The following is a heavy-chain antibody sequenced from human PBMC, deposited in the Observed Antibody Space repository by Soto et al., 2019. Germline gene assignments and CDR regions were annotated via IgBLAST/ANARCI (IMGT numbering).Heavy chain of an antibody. V-gene: IGHV1-69*19. Sequence: QVQLVQSGAEVKKAGSSVKVSCKVSGGTFSSYFINWVRQAPGQGLEWVGWIIPVFGTASYAEKFQGRVTITADESTRTAYLELSSLRPDDTAVYYCARETPFAAAAYYYYGLDVWGQGTTVTVPS. CDR3: ARETPFAAAAYYYYGLDV. CDR1: GGTFSSYF. D-gene: IGHD6-13*01. J-gene: IGHJ6*02. CDR2: IIPVFGTA.